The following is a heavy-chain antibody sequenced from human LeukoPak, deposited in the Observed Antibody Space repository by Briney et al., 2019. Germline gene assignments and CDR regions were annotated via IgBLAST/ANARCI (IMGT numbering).Heavy chain of an antibody. D-gene: IGHD4-17*01. Sequence: GGFLRLSCATSGFTFSSYAMHWVRQAPGKGLEWVAVISYDGSNKYYADSVKGRFTISRDNSKNTLYLQMNSLRAEDTAVYYCARDQADYGDYRYYYYGMDVWGQGTTVTVSS. CDR1: GFTFSSYA. J-gene: IGHJ6*02. CDR3: ARDQADYGDYRYYYYGMDV. V-gene: IGHV3-30*04. CDR2: ISYDGSNK.